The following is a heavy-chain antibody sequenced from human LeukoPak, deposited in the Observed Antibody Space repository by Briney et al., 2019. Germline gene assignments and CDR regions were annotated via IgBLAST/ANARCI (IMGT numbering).Heavy chain of an antibody. J-gene: IGHJ4*02. V-gene: IGHV1-69*04. CDR1: GGTFSSYA. CDR3: ARRGDYYDSSGYYQYYFDY. D-gene: IGHD3-22*01. CDR2: IIPILGIA. Sequence: ASVKVSCKASGGTFSSYAISWVRQAPGQGLEWMGRIIPILGIANYAQKFQGRVTITADKSTSTAYMELSSLRSEDTAVYYCARRGDYYDSSGYYQYYFDYWGQGTLVTVSS.